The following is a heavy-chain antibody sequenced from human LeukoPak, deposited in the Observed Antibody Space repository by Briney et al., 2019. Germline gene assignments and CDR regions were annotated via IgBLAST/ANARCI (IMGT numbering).Heavy chain of an antibody. D-gene: IGHD3-10*01. CDR1: GYSFTSYW. CDR3: AAVWPVYGSGSFGAFDI. Sequence: GESLKISCKGSGYSFTSYWIGWVRQMPGKGLEWMGIIYPGDSDTRYSPSFQGQVTISADKSISTAYLQWSSLKASDTAMYYCAAVWPVYGSGSFGAFDIWGQGTMVTVSS. J-gene: IGHJ3*02. V-gene: IGHV5-51*01. CDR2: IYPGDSDT.